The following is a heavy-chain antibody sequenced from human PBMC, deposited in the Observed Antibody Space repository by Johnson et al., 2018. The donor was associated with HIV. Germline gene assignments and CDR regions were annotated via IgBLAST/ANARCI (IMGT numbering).Heavy chain of an antibody. V-gene: IGHV3-11*04. Sequence: QVQLVESGGGLVKPGGSLRLSCAASGFTFKDYYMNWVRQTPGKGLEWVAHISSSGTTKYYADSVKGRFTISRDNTKKSLYLQMNSLRAKDTAVYYCARGRPSGSHVAFDIWGQGTMVTVSS. D-gene: IGHD3-22*01. CDR2: ISSSGTTK. CDR1: GFTFKDYY. J-gene: IGHJ3*02. CDR3: ARGRPSGSHVAFDI.